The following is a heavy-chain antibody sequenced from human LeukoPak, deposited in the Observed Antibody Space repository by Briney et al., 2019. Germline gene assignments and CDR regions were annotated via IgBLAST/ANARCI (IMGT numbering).Heavy chain of an antibody. Sequence: SETLSLTYTVSGGSMNNYYWNWIRQSPKKGLNWIRFVFSRGTTNFNPCFRSRLTMSIDTSRNQFSLRLTSMTAADTAVYFCARSWAAKWELPGQFDSWGQGRRVTVSS. CDR1: GGSMNNYY. CDR3: ARSWAAKWELPGQFDS. J-gene: IGHJ4*02. V-gene: IGHV4-4*07. CDR2: VFSRGTT. D-gene: IGHD1-26*01.